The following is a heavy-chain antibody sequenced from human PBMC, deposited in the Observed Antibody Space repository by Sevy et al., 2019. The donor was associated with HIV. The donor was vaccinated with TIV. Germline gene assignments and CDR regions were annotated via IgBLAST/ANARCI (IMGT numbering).Heavy chain of an antibody. Sequence: GGSLRLSCAASGITFSSYTMNWVRQAPGKGLEWVASISGRRNYIYYAGSLKGRFTVSGDNDKNSLYLQMNSLGVEDTAGYYCARVATTDYYDSSGYAGAWKWFDPWGQGTQVTVSS. CDR3: ARVATTDYYDSSGYAGAWKWFDP. CDR1: GITFSSYT. J-gene: IGHJ5*02. V-gene: IGHV3-21*06. CDR2: ISGRRNYI. D-gene: IGHD3-22*01.